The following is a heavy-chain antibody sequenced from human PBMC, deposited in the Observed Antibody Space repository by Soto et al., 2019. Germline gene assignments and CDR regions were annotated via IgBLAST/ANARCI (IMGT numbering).Heavy chain of an antibody. CDR2: ISYHGSNK. CDR1: GFTFSSYG. D-gene: IGHD5-18*01. CDR3: AKARQLGSSLYYFDY. V-gene: IGHV3-30*18. Sequence: QVQLVESGGGVVQPGRSLRLSCAPSGFTFSSYGMHWVRQAPGKGLEWVAVISYHGSNKDYADSVKVPFTISRDNSKNTLYLQMNSLRGEDTAVYYRAKARQLGSSLYYFDYWGQGTLVTVSS. J-gene: IGHJ4*02.